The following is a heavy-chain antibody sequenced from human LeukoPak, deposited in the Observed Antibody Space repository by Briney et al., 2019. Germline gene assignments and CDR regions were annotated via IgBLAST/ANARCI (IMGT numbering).Heavy chain of an antibody. CDR2: VTTDGDRT. J-gene: IGHJ3*01. CDR3: ARDLLVGATAFDF. CDR1: GFTFNSYA. V-gene: IGHV3-64*01. D-gene: IGHD1-26*01. Sequence: GGSLRLSCVASGFTFNSYAMHWVRQAPGKGLEYVSAVTTDGDRTYYANSVRGRFTISRDNSKNTLYLQMGSLRAEDMAVYYCARDLLVGATAFDFWGQGTMVTVSS.